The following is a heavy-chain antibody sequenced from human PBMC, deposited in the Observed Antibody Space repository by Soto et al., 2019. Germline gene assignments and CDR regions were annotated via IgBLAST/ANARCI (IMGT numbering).Heavy chain of an antibody. CDR3: ACTFGDGDWFDP. CDR2: LYWDDDK. V-gene: IGHV2-5*02. J-gene: IGHJ5*02. Sequence: QITLKESGPTLVKPTQTLTLTCSFSGFSVSTGRVSVGWIRQPPGKALEWLALLYWDDDKRYNPSLKSRLTITKDTSKNLVVLTMTNMDPVDTATYYCACTFGDGDWFDPWGQGTLVTVSS. D-gene: IGHD3-16*01. CDR1: GFSVSTGRVS.